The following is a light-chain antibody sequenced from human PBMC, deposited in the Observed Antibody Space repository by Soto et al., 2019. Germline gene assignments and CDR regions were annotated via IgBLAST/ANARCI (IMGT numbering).Light chain of an antibody. CDR3: QQYNSYSWT. CDR2: AAS. Sequence: DIQMTQSPSSLSGSVGDRVTITFLASQSISSYLNWYQQKPGKAPKLLIYAASSLQSGVPSRFSGSGSGTEFTLTISSLQPDDFATYYCQQYNSYSWTFGQGTKVDIK. J-gene: IGKJ1*01. V-gene: IGKV1-39*01. CDR1: QSISSY.